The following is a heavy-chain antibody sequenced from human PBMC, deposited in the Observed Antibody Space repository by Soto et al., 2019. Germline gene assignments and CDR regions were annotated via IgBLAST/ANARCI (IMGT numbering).Heavy chain of an antibody. CDR3: ARVVNYHGSGSYYGPYFDY. CDR1: GFTFSDYY. V-gene: IGHV3-11*05. CDR2: ISSSSSYT. J-gene: IGHJ4*02. D-gene: IGHD3-10*01. Sequence: PGGSLRLSCAASGFTFSDYYMSWIRQAPGKGLEWVSYISSSSSYTNYADSVKGRFTISRDNAKNSLYLQMNSLRAEDTAVYYCARVVNYHGSGSYYGPYFDYWGQVNLVTVSS.